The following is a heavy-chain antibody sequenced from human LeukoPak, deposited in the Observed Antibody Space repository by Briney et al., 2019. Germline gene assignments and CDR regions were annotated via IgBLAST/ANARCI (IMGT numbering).Heavy chain of an antibody. J-gene: IGHJ4*02. V-gene: IGHV4-39*01. CDR3: ARQIFGVVISFDY. CDR2: IYYSGST. CDR1: GGSISSSSYY. D-gene: IGHD3-3*01. Sequence: SETLSLTCTVSGGSISSSSYYWGWIRQPPGKGLVWIGSIYYSGSTYYNPSLKSRVTISVDTSKNQFSLKMSSVTAADTAVSYCARQIFGVVISFDYWGQGTLVTVSS.